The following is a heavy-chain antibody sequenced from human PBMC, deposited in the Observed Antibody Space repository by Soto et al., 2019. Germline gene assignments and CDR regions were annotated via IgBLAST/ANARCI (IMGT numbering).Heavy chain of an antibody. CDR2: IYYSGST. V-gene: IGHV4-39*01. D-gene: IGHD2-2*01. J-gene: IGHJ6*02. Sequence: SETLSLTCTVSGGSISSSSYYCGWIRQPPGKGLEWIGSIYYSGSTYYNPSLKSRVTISVDTSKNQFSLKLSSVTAADTAVYYCARLGIVVVPAATPEYYYYGMDVWGQGTTVTVSS. CDR1: GGSISSSSYY. CDR3: ARLGIVVVPAATPEYYYYGMDV.